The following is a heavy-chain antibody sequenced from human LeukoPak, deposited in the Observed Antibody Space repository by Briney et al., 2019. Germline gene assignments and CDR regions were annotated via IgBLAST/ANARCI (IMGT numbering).Heavy chain of an antibody. CDR2: MSKDGGDK. CDR1: GSTVSNFA. CDR3: ARDDLSVSGSYPYYFDH. D-gene: IGHD3-16*02. J-gene: IGHJ4*02. Sequence: GGSLRLSCAASGSTVSNFAMHWVRQVPDKGLEWLAVMSKDGGDKHYADSVTGRFTISRDSSKNTLYLQMNSLRGEDTAVYYCARDDLSVSGSYPYYFDHWGQGTLVTVSS. V-gene: IGHV3-30*04.